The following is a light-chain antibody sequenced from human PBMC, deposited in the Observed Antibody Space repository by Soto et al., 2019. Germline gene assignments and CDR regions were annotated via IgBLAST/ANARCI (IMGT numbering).Light chain of an antibody. CDR1: SSDVGGFNY. Sequence: QSALTQPASVSGSPGQSITISCTGTSSDVGGFNYVSWYQQHPGKAPKIMIYDVSNRPAGISDRFSGSKSGNTASLTISGLQAEDEEDYYCSAYARGITVIFGGVTKLTVL. CDR2: DVS. V-gene: IGLV2-14*03. CDR3: SAYARGITVI. J-gene: IGLJ2*01.